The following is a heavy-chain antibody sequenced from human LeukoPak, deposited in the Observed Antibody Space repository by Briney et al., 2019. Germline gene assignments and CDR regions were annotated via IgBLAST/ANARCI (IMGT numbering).Heavy chain of an antibody. J-gene: IGHJ4*02. D-gene: IGHD3-22*01. CDR1: GYTFTSYD. Sequence: ASVKVSCKASGYTFTSYDISWVRQAPGQGLEWMGGIIPIFGTANYAQKFQGRVTITTDESTSTAYMELSSLRSEDTAVYYCARERYPYYYDSSGYSKYYFDYWGQGTLVTVSS. V-gene: IGHV1-69*05. CDR3: ARERYPYYYDSSGYSKYYFDY. CDR2: IIPIFGTA.